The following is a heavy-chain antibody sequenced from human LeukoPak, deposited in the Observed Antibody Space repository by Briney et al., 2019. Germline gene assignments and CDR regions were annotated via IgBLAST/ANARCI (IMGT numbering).Heavy chain of an antibody. V-gene: IGHV3-20*04. Sequence: GGSLRLSCAASGFTFDDYGMSWVRHARGRGREWVSCINWNGGSTGYADSVKGRFTISRDNAKNSLYLQMNSLRAEDTALYYCTTSTYSSSWYGHDYWGQGTLVTVSS. J-gene: IGHJ4*02. CDR1: GFTFDDYG. CDR3: TTSTYSSSWYGHDY. D-gene: IGHD6-13*01. CDR2: INWNGGST.